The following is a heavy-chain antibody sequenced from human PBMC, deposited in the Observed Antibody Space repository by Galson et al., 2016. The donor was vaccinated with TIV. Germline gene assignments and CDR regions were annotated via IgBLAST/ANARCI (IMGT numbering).Heavy chain of an antibody. D-gene: IGHD5-12*01. CDR3: ARAPTLIVATIYWDFDL. Sequence: SVKVSCKASGYTFTGYFMHWVRQAPGQGLEWMGWINPNSGGTNYAQKFQGRVTMTRDTSISTAYMELSSLISDDTAMYFCARAPTLIVATIYWDFDLWGRGTLVTVSS. V-gene: IGHV1-2*02. J-gene: IGHJ2*01. CDR1: GYTFTGYF. CDR2: INPNSGGT.